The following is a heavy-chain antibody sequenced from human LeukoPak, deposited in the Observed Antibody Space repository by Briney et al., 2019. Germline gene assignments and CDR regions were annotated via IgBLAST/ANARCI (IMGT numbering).Heavy chain of an antibody. J-gene: IGHJ3*01. CDR3: ARDRRGSFYTFDL. Sequence: SETLSLTCSVSGVSINGYFWNWVRQTPEKRLDWIGYVSHTGATTSNPTLKSRDSITIDTSKSQISLTMTSVTAADSALYYCARDRRGSFYTFDLWGPGTIVSVS. V-gene: IGHV4-59*01. CDR1: GVSINGYF. CDR2: VSHTGAT. D-gene: IGHD1-26*01.